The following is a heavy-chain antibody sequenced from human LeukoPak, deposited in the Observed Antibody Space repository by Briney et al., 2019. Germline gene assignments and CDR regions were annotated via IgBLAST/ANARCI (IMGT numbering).Heavy chain of an antibody. CDR3: AKDQAAASFYYYCMDV. CDR2: IDWNSGGI. Sequence: GGSLRLSCAASGFIFDDYAMHWVRQVPGRGLEWVSGIDWNSGGIGYADSVKGRFTISRDNAKNSLYLQMNSLRPEDTALYYCAKDQAAASFYYYCMDVWGQGTAVTVSS. J-gene: IGHJ6*02. V-gene: IGHV3-9*01. CDR1: GFIFDDYA. D-gene: IGHD6-13*01.